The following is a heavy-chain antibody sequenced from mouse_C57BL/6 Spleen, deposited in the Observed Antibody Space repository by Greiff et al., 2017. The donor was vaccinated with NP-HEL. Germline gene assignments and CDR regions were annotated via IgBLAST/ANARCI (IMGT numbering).Heavy chain of an antibody. J-gene: IGHJ3*01. D-gene: IGHD1-1*01. CDR3: ASLNYYGSPFAY. Sequence: VQLQQPGAELVMPGASVKLSCKASGYTFTSYWMHWVKQRPGQGLEWIGEIDPSDSYTNYNQKFKGKSTLTVDKSSSTAYMQRSSLTSEDSAVYYCASLNYYGSPFAYWGQGTLVTVSA. V-gene: IGHV1-69*01. CDR1: GYTFTSYW. CDR2: IDPSDSYT.